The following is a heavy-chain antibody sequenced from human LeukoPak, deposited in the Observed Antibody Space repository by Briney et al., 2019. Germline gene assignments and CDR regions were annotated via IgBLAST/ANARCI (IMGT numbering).Heavy chain of an antibody. D-gene: IGHD3-22*01. J-gene: IGHJ4*02. CDR2: INHSGST. CDR1: GGSFSGYY. Sequence: SETLSLTCAVYGGSFSGYYWTWIRQPPGKGLEWIGEINHSGSTNYNPSLKSRVTISVDTSKNQFSLNLSSVTAADTAVYYCARGRQWLHSVFDSWGQGTLVTVSS. V-gene: IGHV4-34*01. CDR3: ARGRQWLHSVFDS.